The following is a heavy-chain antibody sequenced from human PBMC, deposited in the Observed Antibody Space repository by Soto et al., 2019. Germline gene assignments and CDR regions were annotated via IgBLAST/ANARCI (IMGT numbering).Heavy chain of an antibody. V-gene: IGHV1-69*01. CDR1: GGTFSSYA. Sequence: QVQLVQSGAEVKKPGSSVKVSCKASGGTFSSYAISWVRQAPGQGLEWMGGIIPIFGTANYAQKFQGRVTITADESTSTAYMELSSLRSEDTAVYYCARGRGYSYGYPYYFDYWGQGSLVTVSS. CDR2: IIPIFGTA. J-gene: IGHJ4*02. CDR3: ARGRGYSYGYPYYFDY. D-gene: IGHD5-18*01.